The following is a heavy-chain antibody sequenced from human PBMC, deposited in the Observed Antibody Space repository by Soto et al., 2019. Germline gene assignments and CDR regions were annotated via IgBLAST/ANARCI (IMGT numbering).Heavy chain of an antibody. D-gene: IGHD2-2*01. J-gene: IGHJ3*02. CDR2: IIPIFGTA. CDR1: GGTFSSYA. CDR3: AAPEDIVVVPAATDPDAFDI. V-gene: IGHV1-69*01. Sequence: QVQLVQSGAEVKKPGSSVKVSCKASGGTFSSYAISWVRQAPGQGLEWMGGIIPIFGTANHAQKFQGRVTITADESTSRSYMELSSLRSEDTAVYYCAAPEDIVVVPAATDPDAFDIWGQGTMVTVSS.